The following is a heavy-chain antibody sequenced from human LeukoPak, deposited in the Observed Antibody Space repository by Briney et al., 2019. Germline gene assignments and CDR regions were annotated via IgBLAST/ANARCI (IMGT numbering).Heavy chain of an antibody. CDR3: AKTPYYDFWGTLDY. Sequence: GGSLRLSCAASGFTFSSYAMSWVRQAPGKGLEWVSAISGSGGSTYYADSVKGRFTISRDNSKNTLYLQMSSLRAEDTAVYYCAKTPYYDFWGTLDYWGQGTLVTVSS. V-gene: IGHV3-23*01. CDR1: GFTFSSYA. D-gene: IGHD3-3*01. CDR2: ISGSGGST. J-gene: IGHJ4*02.